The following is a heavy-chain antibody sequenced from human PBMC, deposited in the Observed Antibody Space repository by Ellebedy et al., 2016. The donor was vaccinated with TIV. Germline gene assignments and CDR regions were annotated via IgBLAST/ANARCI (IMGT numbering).Heavy chain of an antibody. CDR2: ISSSSSTI. CDR3: SSRVLEWLS. V-gene: IGHV3-48*04. Sequence: GESLKISCAASGFTFSSYSMNWVRQAPGKGLECVSNISSSSSTIYYADSVKGRFTISRDNAKNSLYLQMNSLRGEDTAVYYCSSRVLEWLSWGQGTLVTVSS. CDR1: GFTFSSYS. J-gene: IGHJ4*02. D-gene: IGHD3-3*01.